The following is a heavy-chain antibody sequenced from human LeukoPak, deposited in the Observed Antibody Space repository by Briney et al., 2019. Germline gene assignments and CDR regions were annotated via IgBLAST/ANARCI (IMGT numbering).Heavy chain of an antibody. CDR2: ISWNSGTV. J-gene: IGHJ2*01. V-gene: IGHV3-9*03. CDR3: AKASADWYFDL. Sequence: PGGSLRLXCAASGFNFNDYAMHWVRQAPGKGLEWVSGISWNSGTVAYADSVKGRFTISRDNSKKSLYLQMNSLRAEDMALYYCAKASADWYFDLWGRGTLVTVSS. CDR1: GFNFNDYA. D-gene: IGHD2-2*01.